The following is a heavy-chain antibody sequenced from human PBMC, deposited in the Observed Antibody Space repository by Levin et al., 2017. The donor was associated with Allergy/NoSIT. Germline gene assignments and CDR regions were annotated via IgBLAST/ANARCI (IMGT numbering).Heavy chain of an antibody. CDR2: INSDGSST. CDR3: ARVRYGNLHYFDY. D-gene: IGHD4-11*01. CDR1: GFTFSSYW. J-gene: IGHJ4*02. V-gene: IGHV3-74*01. Sequence: GESLKISCAASGFTFSSYWMHWVRQAPGKGLVWVSRINSDGSSTNYADSVKGRFTISRDNAKNTLYLQMNSLRAEDTAVYYCARVRYGNLHYFDYWGQGTLVTVSS.